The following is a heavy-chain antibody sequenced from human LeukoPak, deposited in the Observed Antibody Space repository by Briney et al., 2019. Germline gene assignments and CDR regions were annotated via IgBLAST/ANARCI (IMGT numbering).Heavy chain of an antibody. CDR1: GGSISSYY. Sequence: QESGPGLVKPSEPLSLTCTVSGGSISSYYWSWIRQPAGKGLEWIGRIYTSGSTNYNPSLKSRVTMSVDTSKNQFSLKLSSVTAADTAVYYCARDLGYCSGGSCYSGFDYWGQGTLVTVSS. CDR2: IYTSGST. CDR3: ARDLGYCSGGSCYSGFDY. V-gene: IGHV4-4*07. D-gene: IGHD2-15*01. J-gene: IGHJ4*02.